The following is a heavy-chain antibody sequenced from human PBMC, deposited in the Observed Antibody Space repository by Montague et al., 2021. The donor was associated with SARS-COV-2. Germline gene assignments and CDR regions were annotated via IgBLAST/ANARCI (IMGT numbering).Heavy chain of an antibody. CDR2: INQSGRT. CDR1: GGSFSGYY. J-gene: IGHJ4*02. D-gene: IGHD3-10*01. CDR3: ARRGSPVWGVTVSAELDY. V-gene: IGHV4-34*01. Sequence: SETLSLTCAVYGGSFSGYYWSWIRQPPEKGLEWIGEINQSGRTNNNPSLKSRVIISVDTSKNQFSLKLSSVTAADTAVYYCARRGSPVWGVTVSAELDYWGQGILVIVS.